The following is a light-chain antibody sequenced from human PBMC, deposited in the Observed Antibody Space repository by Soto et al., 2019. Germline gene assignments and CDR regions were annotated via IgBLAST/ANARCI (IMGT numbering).Light chain of an antibody. J-gene: IGKJ2*01. Sequence: DIQMSQSPSSLSASVGDSVTITCRASETIIDYLNWYQQQPGEAPKLLIFSASSLHSGVPSRFRGSGSWTHFTLTISSLQPEDFATYLCQQSFSAPRTFGQGTKLQAK. V-gene: IGKV1-39*01. CDR2: SAS. CDR3: QQSFSAPRT. CDR1: ETIIDY.